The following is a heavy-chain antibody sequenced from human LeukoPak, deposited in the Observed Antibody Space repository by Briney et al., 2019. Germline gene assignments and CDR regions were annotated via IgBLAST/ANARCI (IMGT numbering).Heavy chain of an antibody. V-gene: IGHV3-48*04. CDR3: ARDLSVVPAAIGLDY. J-gene: IGHJ4*02. CDR1: GFTFSSYS. Sequence: PGGSLRLSCAASGFTFSSYSMNWVRQAPGKGLEWVSYISSSSSTIYYADSVKGRFTISRDNAKNSLYLQMNSLRAEDTAVYYCARDLSVVPAAIGLDYWGQGTLVTVSS. D-gene: IGHD2-2*02. CDR2: ISSSSSTI.